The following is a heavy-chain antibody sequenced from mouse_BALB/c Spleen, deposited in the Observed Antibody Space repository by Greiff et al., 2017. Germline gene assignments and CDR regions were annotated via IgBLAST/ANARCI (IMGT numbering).Heavy chain of an antibody. CDR1: GYAFTNYL. D-gene: IGHD3-2*01. J-gene: IGHJ4*01. CDR3: ATRQLDAMDY. V-gene: IGHV1-54*01. CDR2: INPGSGGT. Sequence: QVQLKESGAELVRPGTSVKVSCKASGYAFTNYLIEWVKQRPGQGLEWIGVINPGSGGTNYNEKFKGKATLTADKSSSTAYMQLSSLTSDDSAVYFCATRQLDAMDYWGQGTSVTVSS.